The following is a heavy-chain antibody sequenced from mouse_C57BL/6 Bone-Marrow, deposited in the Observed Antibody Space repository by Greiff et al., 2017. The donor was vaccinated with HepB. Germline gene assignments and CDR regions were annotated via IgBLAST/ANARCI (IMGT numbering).Heavy chain of an antibody. CDR3: ASPPYPYAMDY. V-gene: IGHV5-4*03. CDR1: GFTFSSYA. CDR2: ISDGGSYT. Sequence: DVKLVESGGGLVKPGGSLKLSCAASGFTFSSYAMSWVRQTPEKRLEWVATISDGGSYTYYPDNVKGRFTISRDNAKNNLYLQMSHLKSEDTAMYYWASPPYPYAMDYWGQGTSVTVSS. J-gene: IGHJ4*01.